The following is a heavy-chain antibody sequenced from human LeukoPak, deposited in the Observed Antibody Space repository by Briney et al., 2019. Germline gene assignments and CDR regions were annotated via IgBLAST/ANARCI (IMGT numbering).Heavy chain of an antibody. CDR1: GFTFSSYG. J-gene: IGHJ3*02. V-gene: IGHV3-33*06. CDR3: AKSPAVDAAFDI. Sequence: GGSLRLSCAASGFTFSSYGMHWVRQAPGKGLEGVAVIWYDGSNKYYADSVKGRFTISRDNSKNTQYLQMNSLRAEDTAVYYCAKSPAVDAAFDIWGQGTMVTVSS. CDR2: IWYDGSNK. D-gene: IGHD4-23*01.